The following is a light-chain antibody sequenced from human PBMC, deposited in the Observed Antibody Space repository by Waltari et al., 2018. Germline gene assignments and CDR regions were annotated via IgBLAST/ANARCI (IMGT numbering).Light chain of an antibody. CDR1: ELPRKY. Sequence: SYELTQTPSVSVSPGQTARITCSGHELPRKYAYWFQQKSGQAPRLVINEDTKRPPGIPEGFSGSSSGTVATLTITGAQVDDEADYYCYSSDSTGLRVFGGGTTVVVL. CDR3: YSSDSTGLRV. CDR2: EDT. J-gene: IGLJ1*01. V-gene: IGLV3-10*01.